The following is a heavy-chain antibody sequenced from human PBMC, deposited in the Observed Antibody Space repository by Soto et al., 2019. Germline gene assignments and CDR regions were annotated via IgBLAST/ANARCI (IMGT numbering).Heavy chain of an antibody. D-gene: IGHD3-10*01. CDR2: ISYDGSNK. CDR3: AKDLFRGVSRLFDY. CDR1: GFTFSSYG. V-gene: IGHV3-30*18. J-gene: IGHJ4*02. Sequence: PGGSLRLSCAASGFTFSSYGMHWVRQAPGKGLEWVAVISYDGSNKYYADSVKGRFTISRDNSKNTLYLQMNSLRAEDTAVYYCAKDLFRGVSRLFDYWGQGTLVTVSS.